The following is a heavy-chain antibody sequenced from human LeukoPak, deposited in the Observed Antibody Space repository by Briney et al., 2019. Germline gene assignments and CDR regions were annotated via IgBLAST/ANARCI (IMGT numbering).Heavy chain of an antibody. CDR3: ARDRVGFTMVRGVNAFDI. D-gene: IGHD3-10*01. CDR1: GGSISSSSYY. V-gene: IGHV4-39*07. Sequence: SETLSLTCTVSGGSISSSSYYWGWIRQPPGKGLEWIGSIYYSGSTYYNPSLKSRVTISVDTSKNQFSLKLSSVTAADTAVYYCARDRVGFTMVRGVNAFDIWGQGTMVTVSS. J-gene: IGHJ3*02. CDR2: IYYSGST.